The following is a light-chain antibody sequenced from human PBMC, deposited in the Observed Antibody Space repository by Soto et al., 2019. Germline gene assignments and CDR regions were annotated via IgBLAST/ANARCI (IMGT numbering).Light chain of an antibody. J-gene: IGKJ2*01. V-gene: IGKV1-39*01. CDR2: AAS. CDR3: QQSYNTPLT. CDR1: QSISSY. Sequence: DIQMTQSTSSLSASVGDRVTITCRASQSISSYLNWYQQKPGKAPKLLIYAASSLQSGVPSRFSGSGSGTDFALTISSLQPEDFATYYCQQSYNTPLTFGQGTKLEIK.